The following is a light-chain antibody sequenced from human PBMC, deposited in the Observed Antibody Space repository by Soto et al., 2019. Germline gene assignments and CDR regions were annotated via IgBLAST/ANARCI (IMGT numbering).Light chain of an antibody. Sequence: DIQMTQSPSTLSAYVGDRVTITCRASQSISNWLAWYQQKPGKAPKLLIYDASKLESGVPSRFSGSGSGTEFTLTISSLQPDDFASDYCQHYNSFPHTFGQGAKLEIK. CDR2: DAS. V-gene: IGKV1-5*01. CDR3: QHYNSFPHT. CDR1: QSISNW. J-gene: IGKJ2*01.